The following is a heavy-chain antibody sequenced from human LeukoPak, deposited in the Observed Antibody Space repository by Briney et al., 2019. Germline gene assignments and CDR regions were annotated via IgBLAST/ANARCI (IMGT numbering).Heavy chain of an antibody. Sequence: GGSLRLSCTASGFTFSSYAMSWVRQAPGKGLEWVSFLSGSATSTSYADSVKGRFTISRDNSENTLYLQMDSLRVDDTAIYYCARDQRGGRDYGYDLGESWGQGTLVTVSS. V-gene: IGHV3-23*01. D-gene: IGHD3-16*01. CDR3: ARDQRGGRDYGYDLGES. CDR1: GFTFSSYA. CDR2: LSGSATST. J-gene: IGHJ5*02.